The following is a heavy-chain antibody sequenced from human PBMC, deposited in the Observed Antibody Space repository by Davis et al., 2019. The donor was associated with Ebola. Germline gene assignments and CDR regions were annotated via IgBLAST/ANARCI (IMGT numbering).Heavy chain of an antibody. CDR1: GFTVSSNY. CDR2: IYSGGST. Sequence: GESLKISCAASGFTVSSNYMSWVRQAPGKGLEWVSVIYSGGSTYYADSVKGRFTISRDNSKNTLYLQMNSLRAEDTAVYYCARESGYSSPLDYWGQGTLVTVSS. D-gene: IGHD5-18*01. J-gene: IGHJ4*02. V-gene: IGHV3-53*01. CDR3: ARESGYSSPLDY.